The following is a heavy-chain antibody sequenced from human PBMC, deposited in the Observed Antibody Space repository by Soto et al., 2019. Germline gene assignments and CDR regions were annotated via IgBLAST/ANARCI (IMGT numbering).Heavy chain of an antibody. CDR1: GGSISSGDFY. CDR2: IYYSGST. Sequence: PSETLSLTCAVSGGSISSGDFYWSWIRQPPGKGLEWIGYIYYSGSTYNNPSLKSRVTISLDTSKNQFSLKLCSVTAADTAVYFCARVSIPMFWGMDVWGQGTTVTVSS. D-gene: IGHD3-9*01. V-gene: IGHV4-30-4*01. CDR3: ARVSIPMFWGMDV. J-gene: IGHJ6*02.